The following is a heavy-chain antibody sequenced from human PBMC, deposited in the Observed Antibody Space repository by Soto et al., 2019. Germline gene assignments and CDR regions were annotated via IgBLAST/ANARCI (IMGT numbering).Heavy chain of an antibody. D-gene: IGHD6-6*01. CDR2: IYYSGNT. V-gene: IGHV4-30-4*01. CDR1: GASITSGDYY. Sequence: QVQLQESGPGLVKPLQTLSLTCTVSGASITSGDYYWTWIRQLPGKGLEWIGYIYYSGNTHYNPYLKSRVTLSIDTSKNQFSLKLNPVTAADTAVYYCAIGSESSSSSGDWLDPWGQGTLVTVSS. J-gene: IGHJ5*01. CDR3: AIGSESSSSSGDWLDP.